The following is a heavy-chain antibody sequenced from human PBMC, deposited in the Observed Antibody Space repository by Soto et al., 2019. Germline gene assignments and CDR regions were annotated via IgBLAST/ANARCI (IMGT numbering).Heavy chain of an antibody. D-gene: IGHD5-12*01. V-gene: IGHV1-69*01. CDR2: IIPIFGTA. Sequence: QVQLGQSGAEVKKPGSSVKVSCKASGGTFSSYAISWVRQAPGQGLEWMGGIIPIFGTANYAPKFQGRVTITADESTSTAYMALSSLSTEDTAVYYCARGIVATISYDYGMDVWGQGTTVTVSS. J-gene: IGHJ6*02. CDR1: GGTFSSYA. CDR3: ARGIVATISYDYGMDV.